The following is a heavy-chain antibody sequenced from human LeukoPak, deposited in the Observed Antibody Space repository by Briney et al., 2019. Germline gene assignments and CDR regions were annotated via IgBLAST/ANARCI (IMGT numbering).Heavy chain of an antibody. CDR2: IIPIFGTA. CDR3: ARSIAVAGTYGVDY. D-gene: IGHD6-19*01. V-gene: IGHV1-69*05. J-gene: IGHJ4*02. CDR1: GGTFSSYA. Sequence: GASVEVSCKASGGTFSSYAISWVRQAPGQGLEWMGRIIPIFGTANYAQKFQGRVTITTDESTSTAYMELSSLRSEDTAVYYCARSIAVAGTYGVDYWGQGTLVTVSS.